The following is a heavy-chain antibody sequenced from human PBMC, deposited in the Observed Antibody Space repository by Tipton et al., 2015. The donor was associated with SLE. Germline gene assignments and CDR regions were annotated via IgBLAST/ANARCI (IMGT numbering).Heavy chain of an antibody. CDR1: GGSIRNLY. CDR3: ARLAHYNSNWYLGV. CDR2: ISDTGRS. V-gene: IGHV4-59*08. D-gene: IGHD3-22*01. J-gene: IGHJ4*02. Sequence: LRLSCTVSGGSIRNLYWSWIRQPPGKGLEWIALISDTGRSDYSPSLRSRVAMSVDTSKNQFSLRLRSVTAADTAVYYCARLAHYNSNWYLGVWGQGSLVTVSS.